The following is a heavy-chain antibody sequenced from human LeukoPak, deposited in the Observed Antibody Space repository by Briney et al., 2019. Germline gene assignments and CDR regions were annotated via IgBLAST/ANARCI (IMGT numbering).Heavy chain of an antibody. Sequence: GGSLRLSCAASGFTLSAYSMNWVRQAPGKGLEWVSSISSSSSFIYYVDSVKGRFTISRDNAKNSLYLQMNSLRAEDTAVYYCAREHDWTLDYWGQGTLVTVSS. CDR1: GFTLSAYS. CDR3: AREHDWTLDY. CDR2: ISSSSSFI. D-gene: IGHD3-9*01. V-gene: IGHV3-21*01. J-gene: IGHJ4*02.